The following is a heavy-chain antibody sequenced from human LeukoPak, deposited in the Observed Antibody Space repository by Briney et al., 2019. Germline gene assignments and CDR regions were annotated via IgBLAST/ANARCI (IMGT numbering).Heavy chain of an antibody. CDR1: GYTFTSYG. D-gene: IGHD4-23*01. V-gene: IGHV1-18*01. J-gene: IGHJ6*03. CDR3: ARGLENSVHYYMDV. Sequence: GASVKVSCKASGYTFTSYGISWVRQAPGQGLEGMGWISPHNGNTKYAQKRQGRVTMTTDTSTSTVYMELRSLRSDDTAVYYCARGLENSVHYYMDVWGKGTTVTVSS. CDR2: ISPHNGNT.